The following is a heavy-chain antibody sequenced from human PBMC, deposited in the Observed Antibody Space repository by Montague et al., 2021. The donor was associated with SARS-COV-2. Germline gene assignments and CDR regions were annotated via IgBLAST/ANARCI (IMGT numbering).Heavy chain of an antibody. CDR3: ARTSASSDY. CDR1: GDSDSVDSAA. J-gene: IGHJ4*02. Sequence: CAISGDSDSVDSAAWKWNEQSSSIGLEWLGRTYYRSEWYNDYAVSVKSRITINPDTSKNQISLQLNSVTPEDMAVYYCARTSASSDYWGQGTLVTVSS. V-gene: IGHV6-1*01. CDR2: TYYRSEWYN. D-gene: IGHD1-26*01.